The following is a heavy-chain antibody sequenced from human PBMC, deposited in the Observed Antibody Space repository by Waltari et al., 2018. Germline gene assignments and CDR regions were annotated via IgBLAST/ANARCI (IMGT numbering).Heavy chain of an antibody. D-gene: IGHD3-3*01. CDR2: INADGRAT. V-gene: IGHV3-74*01. CDR3: AIQISGVVF. J-gene: IGHJ4*02. Sequence: EVQLVESGGGLVQPGGSLRLSCAASGFTFSAYRMHWVRQAPGKGLVWVSLINADGRATLYAESVKGRFTMSRDNAKDTLYLQMNSLRGEDTAVYDCAIQISGVVFWGQGTLVTVSS. CDR1: GFTFSAYR.